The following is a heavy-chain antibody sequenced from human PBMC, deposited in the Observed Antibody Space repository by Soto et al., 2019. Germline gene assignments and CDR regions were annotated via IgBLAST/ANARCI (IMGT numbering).Heavy chain of an antibody. CDR1: GFTFDDYA. V-gene: IGHV3-9*01. J-gene: IGHJ3*02. D-gene: IGHD2-15*01. Sequence: EVQLVESGGGLVQPGRSLRLSCAASGFTFDDYAMHWVRQAPGKGLEWVSGISWNSGSIGYADSVKGRFTISRDNAKNSLYLQMNSLRAEDTDLYYCAKDIGAGYCSGGSCYDQAFDIWGQGTMVTVSS. CDR3: AKDIGAGYCSGGSCYDQAFDI. CDR2: ISWNSGSI.